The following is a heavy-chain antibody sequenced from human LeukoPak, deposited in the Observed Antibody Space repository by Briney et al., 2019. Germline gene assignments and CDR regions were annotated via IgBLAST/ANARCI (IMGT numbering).Heavy chain of an antibody. V-gene: IGHV3-23*01. CDR1: GFTFSNYA. Sequence: KAGGSLRLSCAAPGFTFSNYAMSWVRQAPGKGLEWVSAISGSGGNTYYADSVKGRFTISRDNSRSPLYLQMNSLRAEDTAVYYCVSSSSGWYRFQYWGQGTLVTVSS. J-gene: IGHJ4*02. D-gene: IGHD6-19*01. CDR2: ISGSGGNT. CDR3: VSSSSGWYRFQY.